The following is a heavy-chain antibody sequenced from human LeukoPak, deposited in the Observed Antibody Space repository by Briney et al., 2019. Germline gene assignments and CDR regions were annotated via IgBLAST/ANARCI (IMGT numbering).Heavy chain of an antibody. D-gene: IGHD3-22*01. CDR3: ASVYDSSGYYPF. CDR2: INHSGSA. CDR1: GGSFSGYD. V-gene: IGHV4-34*01. J-gene: IGHJ4*02. Sequence: SETLSLTCAVYGGSFSGYDWSWIRQPPGKGLEYIGEINHSGSANYNPSLKSRVTIPVDTSKNQFSLKLRSVTAADTAVYYCASVYDSSGYYPFWGQGTLVTVSS.